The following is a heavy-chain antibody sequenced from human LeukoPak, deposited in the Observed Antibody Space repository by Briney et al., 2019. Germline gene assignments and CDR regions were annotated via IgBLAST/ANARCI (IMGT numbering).Heavy chain of an antibody. Sequence: GGSLRLSCAASGFTFSTYAMHWVRQAPGKGLQWVAVISYDGSTKYYADSLKGRFTISRDNSKNTLYLQMNALRAEDTALYYCAREAVAIDYWGQGTLVTVSS. D-gene: IGHD6-19*01. CDR1: GFTFSTYA. V-gene: IGHV3-30-3*01. J-gene: IGHJ4*02. CDR3: AREAVAIDY. CDR2: ISYDGSTK.